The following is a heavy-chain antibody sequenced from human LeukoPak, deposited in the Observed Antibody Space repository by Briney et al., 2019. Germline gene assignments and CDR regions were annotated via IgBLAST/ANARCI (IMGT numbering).Heavy chain of an antibody. V-gene: IGHV3-7*01. Sequence: PGGSLRLSCAASGFTFSSYWMNWARQAPGKGLEWVASINHNGNVNYYVDSVKGRFTISRDTAKNTMYLQMNSLRAEDTAVYYCLLIVTGGSSQRWGQGTQVTVSS. CDR3: LLIVTGGSSQR. J-gene: IGHJ1*01. CDR1: GFTFSSYW. CDR2: INHNGNVN. D-gene: IGHD5-18*01.